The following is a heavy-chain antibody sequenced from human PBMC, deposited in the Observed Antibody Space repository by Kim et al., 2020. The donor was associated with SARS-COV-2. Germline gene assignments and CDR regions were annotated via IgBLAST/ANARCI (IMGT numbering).Heavy chain of an antibody. V-gene: IGHV4-59*13. CDR2: IYYSGST. D-gene: IGHD3-22*01. Sequence: SETLSLTCTVSGGSISSYYWSWIRQPPGKGLEWIGYIYYSGSTNYNPSLKSRVTITVDTSKNQFSLTLSSVTTADTAVDYCARDYYDSSGYYYRRPWYYFDYWGQGTLVTVSS. CDR3: ARDYYDSSGYYYRRPWYYFDY. CDR1: GGSISSYY. J-gene: IGHJ4*02.